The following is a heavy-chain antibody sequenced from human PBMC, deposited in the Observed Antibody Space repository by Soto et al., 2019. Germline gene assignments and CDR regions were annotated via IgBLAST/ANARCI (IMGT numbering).Heavy chain of an antibody. Sequence: QVQLQESGPRLVKPSQTLSLTCTVSGDSIGSGDYYWTWIRQPPGKGLEWIGYIYYIGTTFYNPSLESRVKISVDTSKNPFYLRVASVTAADTAVYYCARGSTYYGFVTWGQGTLITGSS. V-gene: IGHV4-30-4*01. CDR1: GDSIGSGDYY. CDR3: ARGSTYYGFVT. J-gene: IGHJ5*02. D-gene: IGHD3-10*01. CDR2: IYYIGTT.